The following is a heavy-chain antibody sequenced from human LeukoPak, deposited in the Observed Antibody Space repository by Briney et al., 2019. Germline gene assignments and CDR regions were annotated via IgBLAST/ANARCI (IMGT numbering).Heavy chain of an antibody. CDR3: ARVGLPLYYYYMDV. CDR1: GYTFTSYG. Sequence: ASVKVSCKASGYTFTSYGISWVRQAPGQGLEWMGWISAYNGNTNYAQKLQGRVTMTTDTSTSAAYMELRSLRSDDTAVYYCARVGLPLYYYYMDVWGKGTTVTVSS. J-gene: IGHJ6*03. CDR2: ISAYNGNT. V-gene: IGHV1-18*01.